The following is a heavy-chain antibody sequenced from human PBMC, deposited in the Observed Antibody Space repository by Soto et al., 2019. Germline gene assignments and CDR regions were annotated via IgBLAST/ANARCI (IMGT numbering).Heavy chain of an antibody. J-gene: IGHJ3*02. V-gene: IGHV1-69*13. CDR3: ALGTYSYDSSGYDGTFEI. CDR1: GSTFSSYA. Sequence: SVKVSCKASGSTFSSYAFNWVRQAPGQGLEWMGGIIPIFATASNAQKFQGRVTITADESTSTAYMELSRLRSADTAVYYCALGTYSYDSSGYDGTFEIWGQGTRVTVSS. D-gene: IGHD3-22*01. CDR2: IIPIFATA.